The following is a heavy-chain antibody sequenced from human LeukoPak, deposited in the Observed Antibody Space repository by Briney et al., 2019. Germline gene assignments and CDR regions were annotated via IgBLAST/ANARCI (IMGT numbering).Heavy chain of an antibody. CDR3: AKDKVDDDYVWGSYRPPSYFDY. Sequence: PGRSLRLSCAASGSTFSSYGMHWVRQAPGKGLEWVAVISYDGSNKYYADSVKGRFTISRDNSKNTLYLQMNSLRAEDTAVYYCAKDKVDDDYVWGSYRPPSYFDYWGQGTLVTVSS. V-gene: IGHV3-30*18. J-gene: IGHJ4*02. CDR2: ISYDGSNK. CDR1: GSTFSSYG. D-gene: IGHD3-16*02.